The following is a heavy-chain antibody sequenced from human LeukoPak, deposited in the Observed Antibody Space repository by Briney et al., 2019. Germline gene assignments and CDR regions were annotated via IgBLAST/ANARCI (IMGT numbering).Heavy chain of an antibody. CDR3: ARDLTQLALFDY. J-gene: IGHJ4*02. V-gene: IGHV3-33*01. Sequence: GGSLRLSCAASGFTFSNYGMHWVRQAPGKGLEWVAVIWYDGGNKYYADSVKGRFTLSRDNSKNTLFLQMNSLRPEDTAVYFCARDLTQLALFDYWGQGTLVTVSS. CDR2: IWYDGGNK. D-gene: IGHD6-13*01. CDR1: GFTFSNYG.